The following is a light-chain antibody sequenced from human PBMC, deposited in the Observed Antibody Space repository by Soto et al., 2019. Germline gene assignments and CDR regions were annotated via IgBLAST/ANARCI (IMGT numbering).Light chain of an antibody. CDR3: QQYGSSHLT. CDR2: AAS. V-gene: IGKV3-20*01. J-gene: IGKJ4*01. Sequence: DIMLTQSPGPLSLSPGDRATLSCRASQSVAGSSLAWYQQKPAQAPRLLIYAASNRATGIPARFSGSGSGTDFSLIINGLEPEDFAVYFCQQYGSSHLTFGGGTKVDIK. CDR1: QSVAGSS.